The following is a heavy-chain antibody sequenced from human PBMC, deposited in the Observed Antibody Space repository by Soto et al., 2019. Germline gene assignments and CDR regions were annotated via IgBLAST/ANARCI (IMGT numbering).Heavy chain of an antibody. V-gene: IGHV1-24*01. J-gene: IGHJ5*01. CDR1: GYTLTELS. D-gene: IGHD2-8*01. CDR2: FDPEDGET. CDR3: AKDCLVEYFYNGTASSAFDS. Sequence: ASVKVSCKVSGYTLTELSMHWVRQAPGKGLEWMGGFDPEDGETIYAQKFQGRVTMTEDTSTDTAYMELSSLRSEDTAVYYCAKDCLVEYFYNGTASSAFDSLCQGTLVTVSS.